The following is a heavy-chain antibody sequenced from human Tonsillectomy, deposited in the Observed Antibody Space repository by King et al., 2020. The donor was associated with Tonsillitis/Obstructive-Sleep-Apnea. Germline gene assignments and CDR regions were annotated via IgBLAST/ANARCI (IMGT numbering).Heavy chain of an antibody. D-gene: IGHD5-18*01. Sequence: QLVQSGAEVKKPGASVKVSCTASGYTFTVYYLHWVRQAPGQGLEWMGRINPNTGDTNYAQKFQGRVTMTRDTSISTAYMEVTRLRSDDTAVYYCVREGYSPMDVWGKGTTVTVSS. CDR3: VREGYSPMDV. CDR2: INPNTGDT. CDR1: GYTFTVYY. V-gene: IGHV1-2*06. J-gene: IGHJ6*03.